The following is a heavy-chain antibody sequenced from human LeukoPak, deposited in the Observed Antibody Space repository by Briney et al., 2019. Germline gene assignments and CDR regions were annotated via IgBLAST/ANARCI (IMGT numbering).Heavy chain of an antibody. CDR3: RPDWWRAMDPFDI. D-gene: IGHD2-8*02. J-gene: IGHJ3*02. CDR2: INPDGSST. CDR1: GFTFSSYS. Sequence: PGGSLRLSCAASGFTFSSYSMNWVRQAPGKGLVWVSRINPDGSSTNYADSVKGRFTISRDNAKSTLFLQMNSLRAEDTAVYYCRPDWWRAMDPFDIWGPGTMVTVSS. V-gene: IGHV3-74*01.